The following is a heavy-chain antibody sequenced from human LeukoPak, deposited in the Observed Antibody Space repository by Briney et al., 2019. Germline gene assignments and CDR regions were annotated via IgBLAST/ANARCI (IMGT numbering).Heavy chain of an antibody. V-gene: IGHV4-59*01. Sequence: PSETLSLTCSVSGDSMTNYYWSWIRQPPGKGLEWFGYIYYSGATSYNPSLESRVTISEDTSKNQFSLRLSSVTAADTAVYYCARSVVLYYFDYWGQGTLVTVSS. CDR3: ARSVVLYYFDY. CDR1: GDSMTNYY. J-gene: IGHJ4*02. CDR2: IYYSGAT. D-gene: IGHD2-15*01.